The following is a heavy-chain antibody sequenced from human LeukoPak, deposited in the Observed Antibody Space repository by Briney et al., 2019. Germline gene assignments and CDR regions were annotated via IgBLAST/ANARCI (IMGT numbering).Heavy chain of an antibody. D-gene: IGHD4-23*01. CDR1: GITFSPYA. V-gene: IGHV3-30*02. Sequence: GGSLRLSCAASGITFSPYAMNWVRQAPGKGLEWVAFIAYDGSAKYYVDSGQGRFTISRDNSRNTLSLQMNSLRTEDTALYYCAKGTSPGNVTHFAYWGKGPPVIVSS. CDR2: IAYDGSAK. J-gene: IGHJ4*02. CDR3: AKGTSPGNVTHFAY.